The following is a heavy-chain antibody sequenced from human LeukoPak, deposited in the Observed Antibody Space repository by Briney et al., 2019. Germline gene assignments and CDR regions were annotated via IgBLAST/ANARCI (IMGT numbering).Heavy chain of an antibody. CDR2: IWYDGSNK. CDR1: GFTFSSYG. J-gene: IGHJ4*02. Sequence: GRSLRLSCAASGFTFSSYGMHWVRQAPGKGLEWVAVIWYDGSNKYYADSVKGRFTISRDNSKNTLYLQMNSLRAEDTAVYYCARGHCSGGTCYYFDYWGQGTLVTVSS. V-gene: IGHV3-33*01. D-gene: IGHD2-15*01. CDR3: ARGHCSGGTCYYFDY.